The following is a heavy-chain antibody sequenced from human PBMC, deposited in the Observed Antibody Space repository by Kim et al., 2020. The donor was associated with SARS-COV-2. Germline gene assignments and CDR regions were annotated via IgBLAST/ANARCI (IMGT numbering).Heavy chain of an antibody. CDR2: ISAYNGNT. CDR3: ARESGRDAYGMDV. V-gene: IGHV1-18*04. CDR1: GYIFTTYG. J-gene: IGHJ6*02. D-gene: IGHD3-3*01. Sequence: ASVKVSCKASGYIFTTYGISWVRQAPGQGLEWMGWISAYNGNTNYAQKFQGRVTMTTEMSTSTAYMELRSLRSDDTAVYYCARESGRDAYGMDVWGQGTTVTVSS.